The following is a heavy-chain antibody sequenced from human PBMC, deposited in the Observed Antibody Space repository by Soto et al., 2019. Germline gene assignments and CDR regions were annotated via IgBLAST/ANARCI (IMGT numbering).Heavy chain of an antibody. CDR3: ARRVLYCSGGSCYYYYYGMDV. CDR1: GGSISSSSYY. V-gene: IGHV4-39*01. CDR2: IYYSGST. J-gene: IGHJ6*02. D-gene: IGHD2-15*01. Sequence: SETLSLTCTVSGGSISSSSYYWGWIRQPPGKGLEWIGSIYYSGSTYYNPSLKSRVTISVDTSKNQFSLKLSSVTAADTAVYYCARRVLYCSGGSCYYYYYGMDVWGQGTTVTVSS.